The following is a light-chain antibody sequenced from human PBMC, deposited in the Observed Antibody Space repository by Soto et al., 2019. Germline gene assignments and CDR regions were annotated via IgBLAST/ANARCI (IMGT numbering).Light chain of an antibody. V-gene: IGLV2-18*02. Sequence: QSALTQPPSVAGSPGQSVTISCTGTSADVGAYNRVSWYQQPPGTAPRLIIYEDSNRPSGVPDRFSASKSGNTASLTISGLQADDEAEYYCSSYTSSSTLVFGGGTKLTVL. J-gene: IGLJ3*02. CDR1: SADVGAYNR. CDR2: EDS. CDR3: SSYTSSSTLV.